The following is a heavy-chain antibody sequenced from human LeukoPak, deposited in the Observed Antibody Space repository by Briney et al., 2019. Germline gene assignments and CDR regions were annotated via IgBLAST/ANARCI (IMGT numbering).Heavy chain of an antibody. D-gene: IGHD2/OR15-2a*01. CDR3: ARDNGIVSISSRYYFDY. Sequence: ASVKVSCKASGFTFINSAVQWVRQARGQHLEWIGWIVVGSGNTDYAQKFQGRVTMTRDASTSTVYMELSSLRSEDTAVYYCARDNGIVSISSRYYFDYWGQGTLVTVSS. V-gene: IGHV1-58*01. J-gene: IGHJ4*02. CDR2: IVVGSGNT. CDR1: GFTFINSA.